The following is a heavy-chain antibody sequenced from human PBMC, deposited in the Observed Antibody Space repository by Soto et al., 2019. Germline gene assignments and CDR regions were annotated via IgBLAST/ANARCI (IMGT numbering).Heavy chain of an antibody. D-gene: IGHD2-8*01. CDR2: TYYSSKWYN. CDR1: GDSVSSNSAT. V-gene: IGHV6-1*01. J-gene: IGHJ5*02. CDR3: ARATHGAHWFDP. Sequence: PSQTLSLICAISGDSVSSNSATWNWIRQSPSRGLEWLGRTYYSSKWYNEYAVSVKSRIAINPDTSKNQFSLHLNSVTPEDTAVYSCARATHGAHWFDPWSQGTLVTVSS.